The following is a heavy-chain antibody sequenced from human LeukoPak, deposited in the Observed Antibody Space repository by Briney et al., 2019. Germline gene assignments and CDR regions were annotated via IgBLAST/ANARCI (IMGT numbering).Heavy chain of an antibody. J-gene: IGHJ4*02. CDR3: ASDEISGSYAFDY. CDR1: RFTFSSYA. CDR2: ISYDGSNK. D-gene: IGHD1-26*01. V-gene: IGHV3-30*14. Sequence: GGSLRLSCAASRFTFSSYAMHWVRQAPGKGLEWVAVISYDGSNKYYADSVKGRFTISRDNSKNTVYLQMNSLRAEDTAVYYCASDEISGSYAFDYWGQGTLVTVSS.